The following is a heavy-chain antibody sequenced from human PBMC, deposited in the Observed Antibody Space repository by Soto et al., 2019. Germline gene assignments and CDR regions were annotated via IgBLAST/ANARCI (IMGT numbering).Heavy chain of an antibody. Sequence: ASVKVSCKASGYTFTNYGISWVRQAPGQGLEWMGWINVYNGNTKYAQKVQGRVTMTTDTSTSTAYMELRSLRSDDTAVYYCARAIGVVVVAAMQPWGQGTLVTV. V-gene: IGHV1-18*01. CDR1: GYTFTNYG. D-gene: IGHD2-15*01. J-gene: IGHJ5*02. CDR3: ARAIGVVVVAAMQP. CDR2: INVYNGNT.